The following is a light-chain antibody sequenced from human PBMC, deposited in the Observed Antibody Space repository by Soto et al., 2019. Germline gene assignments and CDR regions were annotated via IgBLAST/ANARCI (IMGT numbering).Light chain of an antibody. Sequence: DIQMTQSPSTLSASVGDTVTVTCRASQSIGRWLAWYQQKPGKAPKLLIFDASTLENGVPARFSGSRSGPEFSLTISSLQPDDFATYYCQQYYSYSTFGQGTKVEIK. J-gene: IGKJ1*01. CDR1: QSIGRW. CDR3: QQYYSYST. CDR2: DAS. V-gene: IGKV1-5*01.